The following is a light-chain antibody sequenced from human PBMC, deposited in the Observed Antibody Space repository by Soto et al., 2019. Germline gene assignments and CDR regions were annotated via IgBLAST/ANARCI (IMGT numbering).Light chain of an antibody. Sequence: QSALTQPASVSGSPGQSITISCTGTSSDVGGYNFVSWYQQHPDKAPELMIYEVSNRPSGVSHRFSGSKSGNTASLTISGLQAEDEADYYCSSYTSSITLFFGTGTKLTVL. CDR3: SSYTSSITLF. CDR2: EVS. CDR1: SSDVGGYNF. J-gene: IGLJ1*01. V-gene: IGLV2-14*01.